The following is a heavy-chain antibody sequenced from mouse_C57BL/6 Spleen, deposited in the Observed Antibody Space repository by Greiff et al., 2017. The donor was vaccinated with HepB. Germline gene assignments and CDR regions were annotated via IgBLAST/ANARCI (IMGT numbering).Heavy chain of an antibody. CDR3: AREGYYGSSPFAY. J-gene: IGHJ3*01. V-gene: IGHV1-54*01. Sequence: VQLQQSGAELVRPGTSVKVSCKASGYAFTNYLIEWVKQRPGQGLEWIGVINPGSGGTNYNEKFKGKATLTADKSSSTAYMQLSSLTSEDSAVYFCAREGYYGSSPFAYWDQGTLVTVSA. CDR2: INPGSGGT. CDR1: GYAFTNYL. D-gene: IGHD1-1*01.